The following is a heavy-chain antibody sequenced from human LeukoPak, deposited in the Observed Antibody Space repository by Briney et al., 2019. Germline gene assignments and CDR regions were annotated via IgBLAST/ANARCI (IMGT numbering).Heavy chain of an antibody. J-gene: IGHJ5*02. CDR1: GGTFSSYA. CDR2: SIPIFGTA. V-gene: IGHV1-69*13. Sequence: GASVKVSCKASGGTFSSYAISWVRQAPGQGLEWMGGSIPIFGTANYAQKFQGRVTITADESTSTAYMELSSLRSEDTAVYYCARGPQLVRWNWFDPWGQGTLVTVSS. D-gene: IGHD6-13*01. CDR3: ARGPQLVRWNWFDP.